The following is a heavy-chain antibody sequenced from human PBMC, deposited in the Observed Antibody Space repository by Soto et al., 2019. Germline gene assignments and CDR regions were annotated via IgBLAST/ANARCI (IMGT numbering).Heavy chain of an antibody. D-gene: IGHD1-1*01. CDR2: IYWDNDK. V-gene: IGHV2-5*02. Sequence: QITLKESGPTLVKPTQTLTLTCTFSGFSLSTNGVGVGWIRQPPGKALEWLALIYWDNDKRYSPSLKTRLTSAKDTSKNQVVLTMTNMDPVDTATYFCARRTDDGTFDYWGQGTLVIVSS. J-gene: IGHJ4*02. CDR1: GFSLSTNGVG. CDR3: ARRTDDGTFDY.